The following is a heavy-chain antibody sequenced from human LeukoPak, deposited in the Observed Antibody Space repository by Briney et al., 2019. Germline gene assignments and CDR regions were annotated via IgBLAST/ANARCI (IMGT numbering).Heavy chain of an antibody. CDR3: ARGVGSYGFEYYYGLDV. J-gene: IGHJ6*02. CDR2: ISYHGGDK. V-gene: IGHV3-30*03. Sequence: GGSLRLSCAATGFIFSSYGMHWVRQAPGKGLEWLAQISYHGGDKDYRDSVKGRFTISRDNSKNTLSLQMNSLRVEDSAVYYCARGVGSYGFEYYYGLDVWGQGTTVTVSS. CDR1: GFIFSSYG. D-gene: IGHD3-16*02.